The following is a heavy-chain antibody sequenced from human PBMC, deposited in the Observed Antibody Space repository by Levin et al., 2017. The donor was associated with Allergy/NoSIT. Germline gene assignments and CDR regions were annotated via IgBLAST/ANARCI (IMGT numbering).Heavy chain of an antibody. CDR1: GFTFGDYA. J-gene: IGHJ5*02. CDR3: TTCSGGSCYSGWFDP. V-gene: IGHV3-49*03. CDR2: IRSKAYGGTT. D-gene: IGHD2-15*01. Sequence: GESLKISCTASGFTFGDYAMSWFRQAPGKGLEWVGFIRSKAYGGTTEYAASVKGRFTISRDDSKSIAYLQMNSLKTEDTAVYYCTTCSGGSCYSGWFDPWGQGTLVTVSS.